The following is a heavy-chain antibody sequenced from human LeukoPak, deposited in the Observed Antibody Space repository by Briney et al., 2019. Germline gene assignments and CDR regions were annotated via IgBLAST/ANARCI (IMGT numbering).Heavy chain of an antibody. CDR3: AKGRYYLVTPSGLDV. J-gene: IGHJ6*02. Sequence: GGSLRLSCAASGFTFSSYGMHWVRQAPGKGLEWVAVISNDGSKKYYADAVKGRFTISRDNSKNTLYLQMNSLRAEDTAVYYCAKGRYYLVTPSGLDVWGQGTTVTVSS. CDR1: GFTFSSYG. V-gene: IGHV3-30*18. CDR2: ISNDGSKK. D-gene: IGHD2-21*02.